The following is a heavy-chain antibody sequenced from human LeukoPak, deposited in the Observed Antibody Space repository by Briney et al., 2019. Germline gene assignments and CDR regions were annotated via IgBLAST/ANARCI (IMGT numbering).Heavy chain of an antibody. J-gene: IGHJ6*02. V-gene: IGHV3-64D*09. D-gene: IGHD2-15*01. Sequence: GGSLRLSCSASGFPFSSYAMHWVRQAPGKGLEYVSAISDSGGSTYYADSVKGRFTISRDNSKNTLYLQMSSLRAEDTGVYFCVRRYSFGPYGMDVWGQGTTVTVSS. CDR2: ISDSGGST. CDR3: VRRYSFGPYGMDV. CDR1: GFPFSSYA.